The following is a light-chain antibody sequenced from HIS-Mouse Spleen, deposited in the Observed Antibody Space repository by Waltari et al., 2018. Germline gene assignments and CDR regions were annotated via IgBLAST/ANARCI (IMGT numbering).Light chain of an antibody. V-gene: IGLV2-23*03. Sequence: QSALTQTASVSGSPGQSITLSCPGTSSYFGGYNLVLWYQLPPGKAPKLLIYEGSKRPSGVSNRFSGSKSGNTASLTISGLQAEDEADYYCCSYAGSSTFVVFGGGTKLTVL. CDR2: EGS. CDR3: CSYAGSSTFVV. J-gene: IGLJ2*01. CDR1: SSYFGGYNL.